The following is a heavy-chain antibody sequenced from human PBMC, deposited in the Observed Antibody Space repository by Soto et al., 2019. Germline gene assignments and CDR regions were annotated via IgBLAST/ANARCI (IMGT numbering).Heavy chain of an antibody. CDR1: GYTFTGYY. D-gene: IGHD6-13*01. CDR2: INPNSGGT. V-gene: IGHV1-2*04. J-gene: IGHJ5*02. Sequence: GASVKVSCKASGYTFTGYYMHWVRQAPGQGLEWMGWINPNSGGTNYAQKFQGWVTMTRDTSISTAYMELSRLRSDDTAVYYCARDLLLAAAGTGNWFDPWGQGTLVTVSS. CDR3: ARDLLLAAAGTGNWFDP.